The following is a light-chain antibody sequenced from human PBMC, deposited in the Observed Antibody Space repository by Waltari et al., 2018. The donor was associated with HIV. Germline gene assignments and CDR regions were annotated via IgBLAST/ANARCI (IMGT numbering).Light chain of an antibody. V-gene: IGKV2-28*01. CDR3: MHALQLPLT. Sequence: DIVMTQSPLSLPVTPGEPASISSRSRQSLLHSNGNNYLHWYLQKPGQSPQLLIYLASNRASGVPDRFRCSGSGTDVTLKISRVDVDDVGVYYCMHALQLPLTSGGGTKVEIK. CDR1: QSLLHSNGNNY. CDR2: LAS. J-gene: IGKJ4*01.